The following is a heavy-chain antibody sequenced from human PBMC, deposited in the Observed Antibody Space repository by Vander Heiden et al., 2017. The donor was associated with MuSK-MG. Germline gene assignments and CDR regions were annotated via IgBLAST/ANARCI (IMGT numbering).Heavy chain of an antibody. CDR3: ARVPPYDFWSGAKYDY. CDR1: GGSFSGYY. V-gene: IGHV4-34*01. Sequence: QVQLQQWGAGLLKPSETRSLTCAVRGGSFSGYYWSWIRQPPGKGLEWIGEINHSGSTNYNPSLKSRVTISVDTSKNQFSLKLSSVTAADTAVYYCARVPPYDFWSGAKYDYWGQGTLVTVSS. J-gene: IGHJ4*02. D-gene: IGHD3-3*01. CDR2: INHSGST.